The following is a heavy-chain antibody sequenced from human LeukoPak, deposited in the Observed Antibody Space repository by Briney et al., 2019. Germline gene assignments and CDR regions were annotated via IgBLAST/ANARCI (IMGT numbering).Heavy chain of an antibody. CDR2: ISSSRSYI. Sequence: GGSLRLSCAASGFTFSSYSMNWVRQAPGKGREWDSSISSSRSYIYYADSVKGRFTISRDNAKNSLYLQMNSLRAEDTAVYYCARDRRRIRYFDSPALYYYYGMDVWGKGTTVTVSS. V-gene: IGHV3-21*01. D-gene: IGHD3-9*01. CDR1: GFTFSSYS. J-gene: IGHJ6*04. CDR3: ARDRRRIRYFDSPALYYYYGMDV.